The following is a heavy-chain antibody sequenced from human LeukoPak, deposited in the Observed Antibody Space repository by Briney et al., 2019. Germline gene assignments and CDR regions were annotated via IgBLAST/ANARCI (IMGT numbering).Heavy chain of an antibody. Sequence: SQTLSLTCTVSGGSISSGDYYWSWIRQPPGKGLVWIGYIYYSGSTYYNPSLKSRVTISVDTSKNQFSLKLSSVTAADTAVYYCARATNFDWLSDNAPGFDYWGQGTLVTVSS. CDR2: IYYSGST. CDR3: ARATNFDWLSDNAPGFDY. J-gene: IGHJ4*02. CDR1: GGSISSGDYY. D-gene: IGHD3-9*01. V-gene: IGHV4-30-4*01.